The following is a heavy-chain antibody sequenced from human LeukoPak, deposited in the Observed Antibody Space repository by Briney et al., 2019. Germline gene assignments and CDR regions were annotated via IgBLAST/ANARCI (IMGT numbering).Heavy chain of an antibody. V-gene: IGHV1-18*01. CDR3: ARDYRARVGRHSDLGGECDY. CDR2: ISAYNGDT. J-gene: IGHJ4*02. CDR1: GYTFTSYG. Sequence: ASVKVSYKASGYTFTSYGFSWVRQAPGQGLEWMGWISAYNGDTKYAQRYQGRVTLTTDTSTGTAYMELRSLRYDDTAVYYCARDYRARVGRHSDLGGECDYWGQGTLVTVSS. D-gene: IGHD1-26*01.